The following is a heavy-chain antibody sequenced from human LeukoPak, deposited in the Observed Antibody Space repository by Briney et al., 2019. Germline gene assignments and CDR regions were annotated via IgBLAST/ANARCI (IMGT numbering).Heavy chain of an antibody. V-gene: IGHV1-2*02. Sequence: ASVKVSCKSSGYIFTGDYIHMVRHAPGQGLEWMGCINPNSGGTKYAQRFQGTVTMTRDRSISTAYMELSRLISHETAVYTCARESDSSPDGFDIWGQGTMVTVSS. CDR3: ARESDSSPDGFDI. D-gene: IGHD6-13*01. J-gene: IGHJ3*02. CDR1: GYIFTGDY. CDR2: INPNSGGT.